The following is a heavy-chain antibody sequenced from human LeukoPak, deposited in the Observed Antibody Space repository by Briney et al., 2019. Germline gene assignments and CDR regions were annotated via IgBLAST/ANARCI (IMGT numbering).Heavy chain of an antibody. V-gene: IGHV1-69*04. CDR3: TREGVYSPDPSSYHRYAFDI. D-gene: IGHD3-16*02. CDR1: GGSFNTYV. J-gene: IGHJ3*02. Sequence: ASVKVSCKASGGSFNTYVITWVRQAPGQGLEWMGRIIPILDVANFAQKFQGRVTITADKSTNTAHMELSGLRSEDTAVYYCTREGVYSPDPSSYHRYAFDIWGQGTVVTVSP. CDR2: IIPILDVA.